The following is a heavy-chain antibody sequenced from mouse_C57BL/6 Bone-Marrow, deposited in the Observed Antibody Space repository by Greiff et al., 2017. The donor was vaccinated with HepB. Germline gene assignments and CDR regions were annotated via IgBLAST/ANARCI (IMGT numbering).Heavy chain of an antibody. J-gene: IGHJ3*01. CDR2: IYWDDDK. CDR3: ARRAYGKEGFAY. D-gene: IGHD1-1*01. V-gene: IGHV8-12*01. Sequence: QVTLKVCGPGILQSSQTLSLTCSFSGFSLSTSGMGVSWIRQPSGKGLEWLAHIYWDDDKRYNPSLKSRLTISKDTSRNQVFLKITSVDTADTATYYCARRAYGKEGFAYWGQGTLVTVSA. CDR1: GFSLSTSGMG.